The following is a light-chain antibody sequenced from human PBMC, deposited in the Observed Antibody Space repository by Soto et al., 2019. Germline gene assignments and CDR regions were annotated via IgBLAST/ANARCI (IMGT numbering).Light chain of an antibody. J-gene: IGKJ4*01. V-gene: IGKV1-39*01. Sequence: DIQMTQSPSSLSASVGDRVTITCRASQSISSYLNWYQQKPGKAPKLLIYAASSLQSGVPSRFSGSGPGTDFTLTISSLQPEDFATYYCQQSYSTPPRTFGGGTKVDIK. CDR3: QQSYSTPPRT. CDR2: AAS. CDR1: QSISSY.